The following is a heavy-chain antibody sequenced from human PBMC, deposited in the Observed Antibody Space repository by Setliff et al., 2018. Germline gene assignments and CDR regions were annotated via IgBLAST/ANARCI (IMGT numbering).Heavy chain of an antibody. J-gene: IGHJ4*02. CDR1: GFTFSTYA. V-gene: IGHV3-23*03. CDR3: AKPQVELRWGFES. Sequence: GGSLRLSCAASGFTFSTYAMSWVRQAPGKGLEWVSTIYSGDRNTFYTDSVKGRFTIFRDGSKYTLYLQMTSLRAEDTAVYYCAKPQVELRWGFESWGQGTPVTVSS. CDR2: IYSGDRNT. D-gene: IGHD1-7*01.